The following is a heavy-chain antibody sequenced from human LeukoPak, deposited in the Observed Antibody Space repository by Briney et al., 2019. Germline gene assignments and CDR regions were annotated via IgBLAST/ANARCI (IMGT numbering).Heavy chain of an antibody. Sequence: GASVTVSFKASGYTFTSYGISGVRQAPGQGVEGMGWISAYNGNTNYAQKLQGRVTITTDTSTSTAYMELRSLRSDDTAVYYCARDEGDYDFWSGSGPVRYFDYWGQGTLVTVSS. D-gene: IGHD3-3*01. CDR1: GYTFTSYG. J-gene: IGHJ4*02. V-gene: IGHV1-18*01. CDR3: ARDEGDYDFWSGSGPVRYFDY. CDR2: ISAYNGNT.